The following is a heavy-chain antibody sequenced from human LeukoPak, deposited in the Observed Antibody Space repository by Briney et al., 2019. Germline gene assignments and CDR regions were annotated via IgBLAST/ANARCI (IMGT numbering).Heavy chain of an antibody. CDR2: IYYSGST. CDR1: GGSISSSSYY. Sequence: SETLSLTCTVSGGSISSSSYYWGWIRQPPGKGLEWIGSIYYSGSTYYNPSLKSRVTISVDTSKNQCSLKLSSVTAADTAVYYCARAAGTTSPYYYYYMDVWGKGTTVTISS. D-gene: IGHD1-1*01. V-gene: IGHV4-39*07. J-gene: IGHJ6*03. CDR3: ARAAGTTSPYYYYYMDV.